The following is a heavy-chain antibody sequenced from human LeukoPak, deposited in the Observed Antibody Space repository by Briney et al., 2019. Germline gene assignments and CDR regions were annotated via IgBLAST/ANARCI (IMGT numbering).Heavy chain of an antibody. CDR3: ARDLDIVVVAAALRHYGLDV. V-gene: IGHV1-18*01. CDR2: ISPFNGNT. D-gene: IGHD2-15*01. CDR1: GYTFTSYG. J-gene: IGHJ6*02. Sequence: GASVKVSCKASGYTFTSYGISWVRQAPGQGLEWVGWISPFNGNTNYAQKVQGRVTMTTDTSTSTVYMELRSLRSDDTAVYYCARDLDIVVVAAALRHYGLDVWGQGTTVTVSS.